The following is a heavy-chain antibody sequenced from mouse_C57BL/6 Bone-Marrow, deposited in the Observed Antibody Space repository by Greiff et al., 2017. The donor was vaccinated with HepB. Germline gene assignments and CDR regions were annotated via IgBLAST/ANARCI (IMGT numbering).Heavy chain of an antibody. CDR3: AGGLDY. J-gene: IGHJ2*01. CDR1: GFTFSDYG. Sequence: DVMLVESGGGLVKPGGSLKLSCAASGFTFSDYGMHWVRQAPEKGLEWVAYISSGSSTISYADTVKGRFTISRDNAKNTLFLQMTRLRSEDTAMYYWAGGLDYWGQGTTLTVSS. CDR2: ISSGSSTI. V-gene: IGHV5-17*01.